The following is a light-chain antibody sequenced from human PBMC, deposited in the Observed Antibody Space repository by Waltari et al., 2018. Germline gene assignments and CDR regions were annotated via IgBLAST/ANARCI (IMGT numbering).Light chain of an antibody. CDR3: SSFTTSSTLVV. CDR2: DVS. Sequence: QSALTQPASVSGSPGQSITSPCPGTSTALGGYNSLSWYQQYPGRAPKLIISDVSLRPSGVSDRFSGSKSGNTASLTISALQADDEADYYCSSFTTSSTLVVFGGGTKLTVL. J-gene: IGLJ2*01. CDR1: STALGGYNS. V-gene: IGLV2-14*03.